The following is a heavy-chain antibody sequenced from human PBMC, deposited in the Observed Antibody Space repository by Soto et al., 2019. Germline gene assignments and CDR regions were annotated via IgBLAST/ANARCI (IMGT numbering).Heavy chain of an antibody. CDR2: ISSSSSYI. D-gene: IGHD5-12*01. CDR1: GFTFSSYS. J-gene: IGHJ3*02. CDR3: ARGRVARAFDI. Sequence: PGESLKISCAASGFTFSSYSMNWVRQAPGKGLEWVPSISSSSSYIYYADSVKGRSTISRDNAKNSLYLQMNSLRAEDTAVYYCARGRVARAFDIWGPGTMLTVSS. V-gene: IGHV3-21*01.